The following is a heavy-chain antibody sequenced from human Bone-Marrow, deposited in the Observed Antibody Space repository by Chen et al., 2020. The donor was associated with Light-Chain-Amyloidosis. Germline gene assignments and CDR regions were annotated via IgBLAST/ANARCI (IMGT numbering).Heavy chain of an antibody. CDR3: ARHIVWGAPGY. CDR1: GFTFSDYW. V-gene: IGHV3-7*03. Sequence: EVQLVESGGGLVQPGGSLRLSCAASGFTFSDYWMSWVRQAPGKGLEWVANIKQDTSEKYYVDSVKGRFTISRDNAKDSLYLQMSSLRAEDTAMYYCARHIVWGAPGYWGQGTLVTVSS. J-gene: IGHJ4*02. D-gene: IGHD3-16*01. CDR2: IKQDTSEK.